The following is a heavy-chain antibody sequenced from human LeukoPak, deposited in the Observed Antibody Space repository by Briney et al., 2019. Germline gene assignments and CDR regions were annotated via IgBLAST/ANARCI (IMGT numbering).Heavy chain of an antibody. CDR3: ARDPSSVTLYFFDY. Sequence: ASVKISCKAFGYTFRGNYIHWRRQAPGQGLEWMGWIDANNGDTKSAQKFQGRVTMSRDTSISTAYMDLSSLSPDDAAVYYCARDPSSVTLYFFDYWGQGTLVTVSS. CDR2: IDANNGDT. V-gene: IGHV1-2*02. D-gene: IGHD4-11*01. J-gene: IGHJ4*02. CDR1: GYTFRGNY.